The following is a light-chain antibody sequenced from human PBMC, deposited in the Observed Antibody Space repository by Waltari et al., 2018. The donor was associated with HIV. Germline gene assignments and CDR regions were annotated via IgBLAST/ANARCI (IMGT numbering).Light chain of an antibody. CDR1: SSNIGNKT. CDR3: QSYDSSLSGSV. J-gene: IGLJ3*02. Sequence: QSVLTQPPSASGTPGQRVTISCSGSSSNIGNKTVNWYQRLPGTAPKLLINNNNQRPSGVPDRFSGSKSGTSASLAITGLQTEDEADYYCQSYDSSLSGSVFGGGTKLTVL. CDR2: NNN. V-gene: IGLV1-44*01.